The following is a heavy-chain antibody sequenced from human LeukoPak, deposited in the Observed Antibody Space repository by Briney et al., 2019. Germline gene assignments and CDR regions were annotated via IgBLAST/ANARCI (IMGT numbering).Heavy chain of an antibody. CDR2: AQGDGRLQ. D-gene: IGHD3-22*01. V-gene: IGHV3-30*02. CDR3: ATGGGFYYGH. CDR1: GFSFSTYS. Sequence: GGSLRLSCAASGFSFSTYSMHWVRQAPGKGLEWVAAAQGDGRLQYYADSVKGRFTISKDISKSTLYVQMNSLRAEDTAVYYCATGGGFYYGHWGQGTLVTVSS. J-gene: IGHJ4*02.